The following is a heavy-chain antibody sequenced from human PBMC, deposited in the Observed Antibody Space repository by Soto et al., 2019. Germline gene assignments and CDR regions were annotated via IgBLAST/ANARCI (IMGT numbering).Heavy chain of an antibody. J-gene: IGHJ6*03. CDR2: IYYSGST. V-gene: IGHV4-31*03. D-gene: IGHD3-3*01. Sequence: QVQLQESGPGLVKPSQTLSLTCTVSGGSISSGGYYWSWILQHPGKGLEWIGSIYYSGSTYYNPSLKSRVTIPVDTSKNQSSLKLSSVTGADTAVYYCARFASPGVVIITPVGYMDVWGKGTKVTVSS. CDR1: GGSISSGGYY. CDR3: ARFASPGVVIITPVGYMDV.